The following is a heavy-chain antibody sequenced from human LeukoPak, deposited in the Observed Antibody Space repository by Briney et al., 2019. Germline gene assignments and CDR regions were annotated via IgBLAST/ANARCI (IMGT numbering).Heavy chain of an antibody. J-gene: IGHJ6*02. CDR3: ARDIETTVTLYYYYYYGMDV. CDR2: INPSGGST. CDR1: GYTFTSYY. D-gene: IGHD4-17*01. Sequence: ASVKVSCKASGYTFTSYYMHWVRQAPGQGLEWMGIINPSGGSTSYAQKFQGRVTMTRDTSTSTVYMELSSLRSEDTAVYYCARDIETTVTLYYYYYYGMDVWGQGTTVTVSS. V-gene: IGHV1-46*01.